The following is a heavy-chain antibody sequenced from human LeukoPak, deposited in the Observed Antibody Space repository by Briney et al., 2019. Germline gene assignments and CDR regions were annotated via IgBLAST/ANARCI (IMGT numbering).Heavy chain of an antibody. CDR2: MNPNSGNT. Sequence: ASVKVSCKASGYTFTGYYMHWVRQAPGQGLEWMGWMNPNSGNTGYAQKFQGRVTITRNTSISTAYMELSSLRSEDTAVYYCARGRFSGSYYDYWGRGTLVTVSS. CDR3: ARGRFSGSYYDY. V-gene: IGHV1-8*03. CDR1: GYTFTGYY. D-gene: IGHD1-26*01. J-gene: IGHJ4*02.